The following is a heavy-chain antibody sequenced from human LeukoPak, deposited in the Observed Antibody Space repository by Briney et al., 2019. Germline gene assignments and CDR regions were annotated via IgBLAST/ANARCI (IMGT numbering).Heavy chain of an antibody. D-gene: IGHD3-10*01. V-gene: IGHV3-23*01. CDR1: GFSFSTYA. CDR3: AKDQRSYSSGRQTYYGMDV. J-gene: IGHJ6*02. CDR2: ISGSGGST. Sequence: GGPLRLSCPASGFSFSTYAMSWVRQAPGKGLEWVSAISGSGGSTYYADSVKGRFTISRDNSKNTLFLQMNSLRAEDTAVYYCAKDQRSYSSGRQTYYGMDVWGQGTTVTVSS.